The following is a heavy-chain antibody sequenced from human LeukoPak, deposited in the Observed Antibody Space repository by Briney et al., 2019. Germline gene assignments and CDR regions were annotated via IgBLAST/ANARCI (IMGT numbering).Heavy chain of an antibody. CDR2: ISGSGGST. Sequence: GGSLSLSCAASGFTFSSYAMSWVCQAPGKGLEWVSAISGSGGSTYYADSVKGRFTISRGNSKNTLYLQMNSLRAEDTAVYYCAKDLEAAGTALFDYWGQGTLVTVSS. CDR1: GFTFSSYA. D-gene: IGHD6-13*01. CDR3: AKDLEAAGTALFDY. J-gene: IGHJ4*02. V-gene: IGHV3-23*01.